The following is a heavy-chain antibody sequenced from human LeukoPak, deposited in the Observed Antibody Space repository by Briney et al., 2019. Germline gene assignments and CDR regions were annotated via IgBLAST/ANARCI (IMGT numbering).Heavy chain of an antibody. CDR2: INPSGGST. Sequence: ASVKVSCKASGYTFTSYYMHWVRQAPGQGLEWMGIINPSGGSTSYAQKFQGRVTMTRDMSTSTVYMELSSLRSEDTAVYYCARDPGREYDVDTAMGSPPDWYFDLWGRGTLVTVSS. J-gene: IGHJ2*01. CDR3: ARDPGREYDVDTAMGSPPDWYFDL. CDR1: GYTFTSYY. D-gene: IGHD5-18*01. V-gene: IGHV1-46*01.